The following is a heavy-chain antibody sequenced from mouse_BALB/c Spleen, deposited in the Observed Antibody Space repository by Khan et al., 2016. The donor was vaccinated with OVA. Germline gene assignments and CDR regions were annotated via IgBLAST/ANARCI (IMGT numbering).Heavy chain of an antibody. V-gene: IGHV9-4*02. CDR2: INTHSGVP. CDR1: GYTFTTAG. D-gene: IGHD2-14*01. Sequence: QVQLKESGPELKKPGETVRISCKASGYTFTTAGIQWVQKMPGKGLQWIGWINTHSGVPKYAEDFKGRFAFSLEISVNTAYLQITNLKNEDTATYLCAREGAGYDRNDGGAMEYWGQGTLVTVSS. J-gene: IGHJ4*01. CDR3: AREGAGYDRNDGGAMEY.